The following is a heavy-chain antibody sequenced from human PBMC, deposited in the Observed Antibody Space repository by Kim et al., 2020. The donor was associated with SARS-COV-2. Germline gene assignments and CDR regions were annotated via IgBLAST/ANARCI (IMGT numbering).Heavy chain of an antibody. J-gene: IGHJ6*02. CDR2: IYYSGST. CDR3: AGNSGGSGSYYNVIFGYYYYGMDV. Sequence: SETLSLTCTVSGGSISSSSYYWGWIRQPPGKGLEWIGSIYYSGSTYYNPSLKSRVTISVDTSKNQFSLKLSSATAADMAVYYCAGNSGGSGSYYNVIFGYYYYGMDVWGQGTTVTVSS. D-gene: IGHD3-10*01. CDR1: GGSISSSSYY. V-gene: IGHV4-39*01.